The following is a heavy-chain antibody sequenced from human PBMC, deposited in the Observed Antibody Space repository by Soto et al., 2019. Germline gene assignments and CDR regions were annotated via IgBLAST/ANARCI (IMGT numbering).Heavy chain of an antibody. CDR1: GFTFSSYG. D-gene: IGHD7-27*01. CDR2: ISYDGSNK. CDR3: AKDSQPGKGDGGVFDY. V-gene: IGHV3-30*18. Sequence: GGSLRLSCAASGFTFSSYGMHWVRQAPGKGLEWVAVISYDGSNKYYADSVKGRFTISRDNSKNTLYLQMNSLRAEDTAVYYCAKDSQPGKGDGGVFDYWGQGTLVTVSS. J-gene: IGHJ4*02.